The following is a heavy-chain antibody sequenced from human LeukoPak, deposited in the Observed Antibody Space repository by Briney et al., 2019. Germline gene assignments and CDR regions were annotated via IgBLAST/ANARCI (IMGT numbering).Heavy chain of an antibody. CDR2: IYYTGST. V-gene: IGHV4-39*01. Sequence: AETLCLTCTASGDSISSNYWGWIRQPPGKGLEWIGSIYYTGSTYYTQSVKSRVTVYVDTAKNQFYLQMTCVTAADTAVYYCARRPDSIGWNRRFDPWGQGTLVTVSS. J-gene: IGHJ5*02. CDR3: ARRPDSIGWNRRFDP. D-gene: IGHD6-19*01. CDR1: GDSISSNY.